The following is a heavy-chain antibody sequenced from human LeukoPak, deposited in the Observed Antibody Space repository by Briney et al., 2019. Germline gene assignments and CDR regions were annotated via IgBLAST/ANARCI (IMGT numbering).Heavy chain of an antibody. Sequence: PSETLSLTCAVYGGSFSGYYWSWIRQPPGKGLEWIGEINHSGSTNYNPSLKSRVTISVDTSKNQFSLKLSSVTAADTAVYYCARRTGSGDTDYWGQGTLVTVSS. CDR1: GGSFSGYY. CDR3: ARRTGSGDTDY. V-gene: IGHV4-34*01. CDR2: INHSGST. J-gene: IGHJ4*02. D-gene: IGHD3/OR15-3a*01.